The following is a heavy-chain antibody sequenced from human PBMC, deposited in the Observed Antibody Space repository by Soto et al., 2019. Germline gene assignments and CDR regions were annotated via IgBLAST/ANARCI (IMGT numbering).Heavy chain of an antibody. Sequence: SVKVSCKASGGTFSSYAISWVRQAPGQGXEWMGGIIPIFGTANYAQKFQGRVTITADESTSTAYMELSSLRSEDTAVYYCARDQAGAAGTSGYYYYGMDVWGQGTTVTVSS. J-gene: IGHJ6*02. CDR3: ARDQAGAAGTSGYYYYGMDV. CDR2: IIPIFGTA. CDR1: GGTFSSYA. D-gene: IGHD6-13*01. V-gene: IGHV1-69*13.